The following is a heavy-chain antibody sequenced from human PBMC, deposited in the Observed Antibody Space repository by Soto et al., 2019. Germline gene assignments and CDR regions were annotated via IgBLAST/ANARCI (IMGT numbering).Heavy chain of an antibody. CDR2: IDWDDDK. D-gene: IGHD3-22*01. J-gene: IGHJ5*02. Sequence: TLSLTCTVSGGSISSDYWSWIRQPPGKALEWLARIDWDDDKFYSTSLKTRLTISKDTSKNQVVLTMTNMDPVDTATYYCARMYYYDSSGSHEPGGDWFDPWGQGTLVTVSS. V-gene: IGHV2-70*16. CDR3: ARMYYYDSSGSHEPGGDWFDP. CDR1: GGSISSDYW.